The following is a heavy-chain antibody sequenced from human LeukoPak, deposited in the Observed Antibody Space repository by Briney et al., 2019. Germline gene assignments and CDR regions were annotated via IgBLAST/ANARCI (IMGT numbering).Heavy chain of an antibody. Sequence: GGSLRLSCAGSGFTFSNYALIWVRRPPGKGLEWVSAISGGGGGAHYAGAVRGRFTVSRDNSKNTLFLQMNSLRAEDTAVYYCARDPNGDYVGAFDFRGQGTMVTVS. V-gene: IGHV3-23*01. CDR2: ISGGGGGA. D-gene: IGHD4-17*01. J-gene: IGHJ3*01. CDR1: GFTFSNYA. CDR3: ARDPNGDYVGAFDF.